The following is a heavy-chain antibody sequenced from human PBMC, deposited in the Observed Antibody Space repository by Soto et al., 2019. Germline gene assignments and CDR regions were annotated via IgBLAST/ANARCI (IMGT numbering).Heavy chain of an antibody. D-gene: IGHD3-3*01. CDR3: ARGPAFWPLF. V-gene: IGHV4-34*01. Sequence: SETLSLTCAVSGGSLSGYYWSWIRQPPGKGLEWIGEINHSGSTNYNPSLKSRVTISVDTSKNQFSLKLSSVTAADTAVYYCARGPAFWPLFWGQGTLVTVSS. CDR2: INHSGST. J-gene: IGHJ4*02. CDR1: GGSLSGYY.